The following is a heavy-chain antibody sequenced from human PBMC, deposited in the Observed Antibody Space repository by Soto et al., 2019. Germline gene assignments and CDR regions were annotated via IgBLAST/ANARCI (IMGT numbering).Heavy chain of an antibody. J-gene: IGHJ6*02. V-gene: IGHV3-30*18. CDR1: GFTFSSYG. CDR2: ISYDGSNK. Sequence: PGGSLRLSCAASGFTFSSYGMHWVRQAPGKGLEWVAVISYDGSNKYYADSVKGRFTISRDNSKNTLYLQMNSLRAEDTAVYYCAKDLEFPEGYGMDVWGQGTTVTVSS. D-gene: IGHD1-1*01. CDR3: AKDLEFPEGYGMDV.